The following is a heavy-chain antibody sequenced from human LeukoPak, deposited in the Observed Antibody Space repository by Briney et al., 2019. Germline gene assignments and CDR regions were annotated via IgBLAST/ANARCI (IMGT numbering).Heavy chain of an antibody. D-gene: IGHD3-10*01. J-gene: IGHJ6*03. CDR1: GYTFNTFD. V-gene: IGHV1-8*03. Sequence: ASVKLSCTASGYTFNTFDINWVRQAPGQGREGMGWVNPYNDKTVYAPKFQDRVSISSNNSLNTAYMEFSGLKSDDTAVYYCARGRRLRGVTSRPIYYYYYIDVWGGGTTVTVSS. CDR2: VNPYNDKT. CDR3: ARGRRLRGVTSRPIYYYYYIDV.